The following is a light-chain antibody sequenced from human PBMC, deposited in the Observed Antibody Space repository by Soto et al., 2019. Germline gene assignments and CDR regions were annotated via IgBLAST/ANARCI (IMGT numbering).Light chain of an antibody. CDR3: QSYDSSLSGWV. Sequence: QSALTQPPSVSGAPGQRVTISCTGSSSNIGAGYYVQWYQQLPGTAPQLLIYGNNNRPSGVPDRFSGSNSGTSASLAITGLQAEDEAEYYCQSYDSSLSGWVFGGGTKLTVL. CDR2: GNN. J-gene: IGLJ3*02. CDR1: SSNIGAGYY. V-gene: IGLV1-40*01.